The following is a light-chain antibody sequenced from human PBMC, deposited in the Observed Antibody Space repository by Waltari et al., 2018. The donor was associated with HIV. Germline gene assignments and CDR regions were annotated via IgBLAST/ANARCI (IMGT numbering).Light chain of an antibody. Sequence: DIHLTQSPPSLSAALGDRVTLTCRASQTVTNYLNWYKQKPGKAPELLIYAASFLQTGVPSYLSASGSGTDFTLTISSLQPEDFAIYYCQQSYSIPFTFGQGTKVEIK. CDR3: QQSYSIPFT. J-gene: IGKJ2*01. CDR1: QTVTNY. V-gene: IGKV1-39*01. CDR2: AAS.